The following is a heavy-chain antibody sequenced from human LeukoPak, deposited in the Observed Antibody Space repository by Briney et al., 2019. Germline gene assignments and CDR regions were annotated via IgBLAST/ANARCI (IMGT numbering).Heavy chain of an antibody. D-gene: IGHD3-3*01. CDR2: ISAYNGNT. CDR1: GYTFTSYG. CDR3: AREWGTIFGVVIIPFDY. V-gene: IGHV1-18*01. J-gene: IGHJ4*02. Sequence: ASVKVSCKASGYTFTSYGISWVRQAPGQGLEWMGWISAYNGNTNYAQKLQGRVTMTTDTSTSTTYMELRSLRSDDTAVYYCAREWGTIFGVVIIPFDYWGQGTLVTVSS.